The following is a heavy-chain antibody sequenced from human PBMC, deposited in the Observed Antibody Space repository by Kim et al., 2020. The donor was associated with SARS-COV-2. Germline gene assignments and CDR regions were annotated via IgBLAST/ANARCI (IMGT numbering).Heavy chain of an antibody. CDR3: ARENPARARQLVLAYFDY. V-gene: IGHV3-11*06. J-gene: IGHJ4*02. Sequence: KGRFTISRDNAKNSLYLQMNSLRAEDTAVYYCARENPARARQLVLAYFDYWGQGTLVTVSS. D-gene: IGHD6-13*01.